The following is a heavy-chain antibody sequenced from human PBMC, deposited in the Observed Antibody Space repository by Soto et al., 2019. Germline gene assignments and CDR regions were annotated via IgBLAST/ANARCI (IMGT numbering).Heavy chain of an antibody. J-gene: IGHJ3*01. CDR2: IYSGGTT. D-gene: IGHD1-26*01. Sequence: EVQLVESGGGLVQPGGSLRLSCAASGFDVSSNYMSWVRQAPGKGLEWVSLIYSGGTTYYADSVKGRVTISRHSSKNTLYLKINSLRVDDTAVSYCAGRTYCWGKGTMVTVSA. CDR1: GFDVSSNY. V-gene: IGHV3-53*04. CDR3: AGRTYC.